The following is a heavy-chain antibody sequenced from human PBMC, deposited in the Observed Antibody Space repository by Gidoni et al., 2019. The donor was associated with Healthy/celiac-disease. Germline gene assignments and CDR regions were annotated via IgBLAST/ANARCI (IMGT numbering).Heavy chain of an antibody. CDR1: GYSFTSYR. D-gene: IGHD6-19*01. V-gene: IGHV5-51*03. CDR2: IYPGDSDT. J-gene: IGHJ2*01. Sequence: EVQLVQSGAEVKKPGASVKISCKGAGYSFTSYRIGWVRQLPGKGLEWMGIIYPGDSDTRYSPSFQGQVTISADKSISTAYLQWSSLKASDTAMYYCARRYGGVAGTGYWYFDLWGRGTLVTVSS. CDR3: ARRYGGVAGTGYWYFDL.